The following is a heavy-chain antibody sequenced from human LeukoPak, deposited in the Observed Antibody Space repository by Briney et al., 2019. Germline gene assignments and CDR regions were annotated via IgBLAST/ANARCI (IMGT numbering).Heavy chain of an antibody. CDR3: ATDRGWRTSGYYLYYFEY. J-gene: IGHJ4*02. Sequence: GGSLRLSCAASGFIFTNYFMSWVRQAPGKGLEWVASIKHDGSEEYYVDSVRGRFTISRDNTMNSLYLQMSSLRAEDTAVYYCATDRGWRTSGYYLYYFEYWGQGTLVTVSS. D-gene: IGHD3-3*01. CDR2: IKHDGSEE. V-gene: IGHV3-7*01. CDR1: GFIFTNYF.